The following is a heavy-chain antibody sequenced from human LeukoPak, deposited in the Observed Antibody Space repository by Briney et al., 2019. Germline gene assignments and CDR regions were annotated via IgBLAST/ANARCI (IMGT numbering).Heavy chain of an antibody. Sequence: SETLSLTCTVSGGSIGSGSYYWGWIRQPPGKGLEWIGSIYYSGSTYYNPSLKSRVTISVDTSKNQFSLKLSSVTAADTAVYYCARLVISGAFDIWGQGTMVTVSS. CDR1: GGSIGSGSYY. V-gene: IGHV4-39*01. CDR3: ARLVISGAFDI. D-gene: IGHD1-14*01. CDR2: IYYSGST. J-gene: IGHJ3*02.